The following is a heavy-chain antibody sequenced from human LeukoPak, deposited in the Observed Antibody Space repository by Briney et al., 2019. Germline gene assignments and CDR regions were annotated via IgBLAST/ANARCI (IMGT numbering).Heavy chain of an antibody. CDR3: ARETTVTTSNYYYYYGMDV. CDR2: IYYSGST. V-gene: IGHV4-61*01. CDR1: GGSVSSGSYY. D-gene: IGHD4-17*01. J-gene: IGHJ6*04. Sequence: SETLSLTCTVPGGSVSSGSYYWSWIRQPPGKGLEWIGYIYYSGSTNYNPSLKSRVTISVDTSKNQFSLKLSPVTAADTAVYYCARETTVTTSNYYYYYGMDVWGKGTTVTVSS.